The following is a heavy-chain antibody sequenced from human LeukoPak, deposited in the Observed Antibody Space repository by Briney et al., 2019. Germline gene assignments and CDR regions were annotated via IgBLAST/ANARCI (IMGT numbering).Heavy chain of an antibody. CDR3: ARDHQGMLNWFDT. CDR2: IIPIFGTA. Sequence: SVKVSCTASGYTFTSYGISWVRQAPGQGLEWMGGIIPIFGTANYAQKFQGRVTITADESTSTAYMELSSLRSEDTAVYYCARDHQGMLNWFDTWGQGTLVTVSS. J-gene: IGHJ5*02. V-gene: IGHV1-69*13. CDR1: GYTFTSYG. D-gene: IGHD2-2*01.